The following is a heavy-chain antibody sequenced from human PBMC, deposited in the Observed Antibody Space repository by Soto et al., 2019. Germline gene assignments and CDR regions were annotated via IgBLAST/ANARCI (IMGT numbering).Heavy chain of an antibody. CDR2: IIPIFGTA. CDR3: ARAPLDSSGYYFDAFDI. Sequence: QVQLVQSGAEVKKPGYSVKVSCKASGGTFSSYAISWVRQAPGQGLEWMGGIIPIFGTANYAQKFQGRVTLTADKSTSTAYMELSSLRSEDTAVYYCARAPLDSSGYYFDAFDIWGQGTMVTVSS. CDR1: GGTFSSYA. V-gene: IGHV1-69*06. J-gene: IGHJ3*02. D-gene: IGHD3-22*01.